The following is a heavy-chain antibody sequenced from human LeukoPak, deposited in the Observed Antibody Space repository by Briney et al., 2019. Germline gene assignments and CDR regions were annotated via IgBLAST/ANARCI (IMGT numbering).Heavy chain of an antibody. Sequence: GGSLRLSCAASGFTFSSYGMHWVRQAPGKGLEWVAVIWYDGSNKYYADSVKGRFTISRDNSKNTLYLQMNSLRAEDTAVYYCARELFNDYGGNFDYWGQGTLVTVSS. D-gene: IGHD4-23*01. CDR3: ARELFNDYGGNFDY. V-gene: IGHV3-33*01. J-gene: IGHJ4*02. CDR1: GFTFSSYG. CDR2: IWYDGSNK.